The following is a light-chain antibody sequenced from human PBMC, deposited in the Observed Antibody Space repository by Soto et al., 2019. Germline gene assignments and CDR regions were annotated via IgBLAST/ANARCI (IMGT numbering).Light chain of an antibody. J-gene: IGKJ4*01. V-gene: IGKV3-20*01. CDR3: QQYGSSPGT. CDR1: QSVSSSY. CDR2: NAF. Sequence: EIVLTQSPGTLSLCRGEIATLSCRASQSVSSSYLAWYQQKPGQAPRLLIYNAFNRATGIPDRFSGSGSGTDFTLTISRLEPEDFAVYYCQQYGSSPGTFGGGTKVDIK.